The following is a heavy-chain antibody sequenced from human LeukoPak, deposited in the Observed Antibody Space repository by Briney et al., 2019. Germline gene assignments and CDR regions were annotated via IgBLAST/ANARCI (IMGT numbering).Heavy chain of an antibody. CDR1: GFTFSDYY. J-gene: IGHJ4*02. Sequence: GGSLRLSCAASGFTFSDYYMSWIRQAPGKGLEWVSYISSSGSTIYYADSVKGRFTISRDNAQNSLYLQMNSLRAEDTAIYYCARDRGTYRPIDYWGQGTLVTVSS. V-gene: IGHV3-11*01. CDR2: ISSSGSTI. D-gene: IGHD1-26*01. CDR3: ARDRGTYRPIDY.